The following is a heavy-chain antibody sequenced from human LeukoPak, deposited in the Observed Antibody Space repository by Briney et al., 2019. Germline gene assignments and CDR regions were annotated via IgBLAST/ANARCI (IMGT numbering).Heavy chain of an antibody. J-gene: IGHJ5*02. D-gene: IGHD2-2*01. CDR1: GYTFTGYY. CDR2: INPNSGGT. V-gene: IGHV1-2*02. Sequence: AAVKVSCKASGYTFTGYYMQWVRQAAGQGLGGMGWINPNSGGTNYAQKFQGRVTMTRDTSISTAYMELSRLRSDDTAVYYCAREKYTVVVPAAQYNWFDPWGQGTLVTVSS. CDR3: AREKYTVVVPAAQYNWFDP.